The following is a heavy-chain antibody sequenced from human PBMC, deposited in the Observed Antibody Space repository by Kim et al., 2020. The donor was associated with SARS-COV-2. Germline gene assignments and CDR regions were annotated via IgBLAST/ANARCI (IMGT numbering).Heavy chain of an antibody. V-gene: IGHV1-46*01. D-gene: IGHD3-10*01. CDR2: INPSGGST. CDR1: GYTFTSYY. CDR3: ARERAGGGSDKIPPGY. Sequence: ASVKVSCKASGYTFTSYYMHWVRQAPGQGLEWMGIINPSGGSTSYAQKFQGRVTMTRDTSTSTVYMELSSLRSEDTAVYYCARERAGGGSDKIPPGYWGQGTLVTVSS. J-gene: IGHJ4*02.